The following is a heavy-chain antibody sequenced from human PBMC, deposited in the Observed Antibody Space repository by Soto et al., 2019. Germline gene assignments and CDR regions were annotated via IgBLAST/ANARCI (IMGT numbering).Heavy chain of an antibody. CDR2: ISGSGGST. J-gene: IGHJ4*02. Sequence: PGGSLRLSCAASGFTVSSNYMSWVRQAPGKGLEWVSAISGSGGSTYYADSVKGRFTISRDNSKNTLYLQMNSLRAEDTAVYYCAKDFRDSSGYYTWGQGTLVTVSS. CDR3: AKDFRDSSGYYT. D-gene: IGHD3-22*01. CDR1: GFTVSSNY. V-gene: IGHV3-23*01.